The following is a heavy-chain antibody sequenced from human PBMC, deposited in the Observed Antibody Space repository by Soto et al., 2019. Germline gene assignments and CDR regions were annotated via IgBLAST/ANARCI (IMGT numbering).Heavy chain of an antibody. CDR1: GGTFSSYA. Sequence: QVQLVQSGAEVKKPGSSVKVSCKASGGTFSSYAISWVRQAPGQGLEWMGGIIPIFGTANYAQKFQVRVTITADESTSTAYMELSSLRSEDTAVYYCSSPIRTPLYYYDSSGFYYYYYGMDVWGQGTTVTVSS. V-gene: IGHV1-69*01. D-gene: IGHD3-22*01. CDR2: IIPIFGTA. CDR3: SSPIRTPLYYYDSSGFYYYYYGMDV. J-gene: IGHJ6*02.